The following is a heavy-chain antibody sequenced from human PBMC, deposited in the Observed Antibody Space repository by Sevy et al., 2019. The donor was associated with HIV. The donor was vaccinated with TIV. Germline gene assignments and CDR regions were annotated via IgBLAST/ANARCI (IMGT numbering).Heavy chain of an antibody. CDR3: AKDPPDSRERLAFDI. V-gene: IGHV3-23*01. D-gene: IGHD3-22*01. CDR2: ISGSGGST. CDR1: GFTFSSYA. J-gene: IGHJ3*02. Sequence: GGSLRLSCAASGFTFSSYAMSWVRQAPGKGLEWVSSISGSGGSTYYADSVKGRFTISRDNSKNTVYLQMNSLRAEDTAVYYCAKDPPDSRERLAFDIWGQGTMVTVSS.